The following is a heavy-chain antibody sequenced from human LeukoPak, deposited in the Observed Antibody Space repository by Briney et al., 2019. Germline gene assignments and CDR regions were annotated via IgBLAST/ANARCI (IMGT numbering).Heavy chain of an antibody. D-gene: IGHD3-22*01. CDR2: IYYSGST. CDR1: GGSISSYY. J-gene: IGHJ4*02. V-gene: IGHV4-59*01. CDR3: ARVRKHRYYYDSSGYYYFDY. Sequence: TSETLSLTCTVSGGSISSYYWSWIRQPPGKGLEWIGYIYYSGSTNYNPSLKSRVTISVDTSKNQFSLKLSSVTAADTAVYYCARVRKHRYYYDSSGYYYFDYWGQGTLVTVSS.